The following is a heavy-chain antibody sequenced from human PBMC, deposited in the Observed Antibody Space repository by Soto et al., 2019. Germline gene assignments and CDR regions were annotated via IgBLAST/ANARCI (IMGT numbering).Heavy chain of an antibody. D-gene: IGHD5-18*01. J-gene: IGHJ3*02. Sequence: SVKVSCKASGGTFSSYAISWVRQAPGQGLEWMGGIIPIFGTANYAQKFQGRVTITADESTSTAYMELSSLRSEDTAVYYCARRHVSNTAMVRSLEDGFDNWGQGTMVTVPS. V-gene: IGHV1-69*13. CDR2: IIPIFGTA. CDR1: GGTFSSYA. CDR3: ARRHVSNTAMVRSLEDGFDN.